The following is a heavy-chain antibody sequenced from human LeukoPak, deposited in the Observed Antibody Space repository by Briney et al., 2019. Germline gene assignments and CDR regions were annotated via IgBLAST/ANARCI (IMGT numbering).Heavy chain of an antibody. CDR2: IKQDGSEK. CDR1: GFTLSSYW. V-gene: IGHV3-7*01. Sequence: GGSLRLSCAASGFTLSSYWMSWDRQAPGKGLEWVANIKQDGSEKYYVDSVKGRFTISRDNAKNSLYLQMNSLRAEDTAVYYCARARGFDYWGQGTLVTVSS. J-gene: IGHJ4*02. D-gene: IGHD3-16*01. CDR3: ARARGFDY.